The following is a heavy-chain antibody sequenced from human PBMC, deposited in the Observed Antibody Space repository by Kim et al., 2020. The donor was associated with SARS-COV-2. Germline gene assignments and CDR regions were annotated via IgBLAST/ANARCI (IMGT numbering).Heavy chain of an antibody. D-gene: IGHD3-10*01. CDR3: ARGIHLGFGESPQFDT. CDR2: IYYSGST. Sequence: SETLSLTCTVSGGSISSSSYYWGWIRQPPGKGLEWIGSIYYSGSTYYNPSLKSRVTISVDTSKNQFSLKLSSVTAADTAVYYCARGIHLGFGESPQFDTWGQGTLVTVSS. V-gene: IGHV4-39*07. J-gene: IGHJ5*02. CDR1: GGSISSSSYY.